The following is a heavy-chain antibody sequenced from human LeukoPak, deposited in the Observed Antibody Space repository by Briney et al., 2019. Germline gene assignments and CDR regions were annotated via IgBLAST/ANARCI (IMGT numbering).Heavy chain of an antibody. V-gene: IGHV3-23*01. CDR2: ISGSGGGT. CDR3: AKTGVGYCTGGSCSAADY. CDR1: GFTFSSYA. Sequence: GWSRRLSCAASGFTFSSYAMSWVRQARGKGLEWVSVISGSGGGTNYADSVKGRFTISRDNSKNTLYLQMNSLRAEDTAVFYCAKTGVGYCTGGSCSAADYWGQGTLVTVSS. J-gene: IGHJ4*02. D-gene: IGHD2-15*01.